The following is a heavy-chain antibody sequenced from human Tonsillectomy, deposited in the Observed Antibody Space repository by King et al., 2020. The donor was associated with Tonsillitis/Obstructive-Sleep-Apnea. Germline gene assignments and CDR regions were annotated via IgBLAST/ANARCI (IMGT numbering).Heavy chain of an antibody. J-gene: IGHJ6*03. CDR3: ARVPYYYYYYMDV. Sequence: VQLVESGAEVKKPGSSVKVSCKASGGTFSSYAISWVRQAPGQRLEWMGGIIPIFGTANYAQKFQGRVTITADESTSTAYMELSSLSSEDTAVFYCARVPYYYYYYMDVWGKGTTVTVSS. CDR2: IIPIFGTA. CDR1: GGTFSSYA. V-gene: IGHV1-69*01.